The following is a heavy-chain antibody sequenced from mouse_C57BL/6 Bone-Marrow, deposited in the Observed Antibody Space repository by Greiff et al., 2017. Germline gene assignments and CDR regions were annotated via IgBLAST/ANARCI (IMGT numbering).Heavy chain of an antibody. D-gene: IGHD1-1*01. CDR3: ARPLYYGYAKDY. Sequence: EVMLVESGGDLVKPGGSLKLTCAASGFTFSSYGMSWVRQSPDKRLEWVATISSGGSYTYYPDSVKGRFTIARDNAKNTLDLQMSCLKSEDTTMYYCARPLYYGYAKDYWGKGTSVTVSS. CDR2: ISSGGSYT. CDR1: GFTFSSYG. J-gene: IGHJ4*01. V-gene: IGHV5-6*01.